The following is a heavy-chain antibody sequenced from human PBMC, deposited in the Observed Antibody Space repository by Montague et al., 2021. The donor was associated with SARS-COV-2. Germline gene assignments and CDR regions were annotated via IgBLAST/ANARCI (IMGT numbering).Heavy chain of an antibody. V-gene: IGHV4-61*08. CDR2: VYYNGDT. D-gene: IGHD6-13*01. CDR1: GDSITPYGDTIGGYS. Sequence: SETLSLTCSVPGDSITPYGDTIGGYSWNWIRQSTGKRPEWIGYVYYNGDTKYNPSLQSRVTISIDTSENQFSLRLNSVTAADTAVYFCARGWAFDPWGRGRLVTVSS. CDR3: ARGWAFDP. J-gene: IGHJ3*01.